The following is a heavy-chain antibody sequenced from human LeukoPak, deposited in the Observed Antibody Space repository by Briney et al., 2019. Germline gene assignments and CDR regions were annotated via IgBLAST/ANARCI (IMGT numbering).Heavy chain of an antibody. CDR1: GGSISSYY. Sequence: SETLSLTCTVSGGSISSYYWSWIRQPPGKGLEWIGYIYYSGSTNYNPSLKSRVTISVDTSKNQFSLKLSSVTAADTAAYYCARVAAAGGIPWFDPWGQGTLVTVSS. V-gene: IGHV4-59*01. D-gene: IGHD6-13*01. CDR3: ARVAAAGGIPWFDP. J-gene: IGHJ5*02. CDR2: IYYSGST.